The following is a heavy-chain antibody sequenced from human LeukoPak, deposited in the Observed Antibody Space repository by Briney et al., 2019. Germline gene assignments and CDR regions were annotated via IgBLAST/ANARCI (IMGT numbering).Heavy chain of an antibody. D-gene: IGHD5-18*01. Sequence: PGRSLRLSCAASGLTFSSNDMHWVRQAPGKGLEWVAVISSDGSNEDYADSVKGRFTISRDNSKDTLYPQMNSLRAEDTAVYYCARRATALDYWGQGTLVTVSS. CDR1: GLTFSSND. CDR2: ISSDGSNE. V-gene: IGHV3-30*01. J-gene: IGHJ4*02. CDR3: ARRATALDY.